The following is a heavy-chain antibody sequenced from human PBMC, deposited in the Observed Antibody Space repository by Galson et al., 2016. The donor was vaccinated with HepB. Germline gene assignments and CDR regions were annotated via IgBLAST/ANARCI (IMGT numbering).Heavy chain of an antibody. CDR2: ISWNSGSI. V-gene: IGHV3-9*01. J-gene: IGHJ6*02. CDR1: GFSFDDFA. D-gene: IGHD2-2*01. Sequence: SLRLSCAASGFSFDDFAMHWVRQAPGKGLEWVSGISWNSGSIGYAGSVKGRFTISRDNAENSLYLQMNSLRAEDTALYYCVKNSSSSGWSAKSLHYYYGMDVWGQGTSVTVSS. CDR3: VKNSSSSGWSAKSLHYYYGMDV.